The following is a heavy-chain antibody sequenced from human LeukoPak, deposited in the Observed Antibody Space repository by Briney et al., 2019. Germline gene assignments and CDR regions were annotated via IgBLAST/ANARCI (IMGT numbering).Heavy chain of an antibody. Sequence: PGGSLRLSCTASGFTFNTYSMNWVRQAPGKGLGWVSYISSDSKTIYYADSVKGRFTISRDNAKNSLYLQMDSLRAEDTAVYYCASPFDYWGQGTLVTVSS. J-gene: IGHJ4*02. V-gene: IGHV3-48*01. CDR2: ISSDSKTI. CDR3: ASPFDY. CDR1: GFTFNTYS.